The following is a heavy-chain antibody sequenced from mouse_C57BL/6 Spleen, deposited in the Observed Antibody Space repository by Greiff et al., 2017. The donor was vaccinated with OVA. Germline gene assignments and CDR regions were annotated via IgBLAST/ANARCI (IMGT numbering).Heavy chain of an antibody. V-gene: IGHV1-54*01. CDR2: INPGSGGT. J-gene: IGHJ3*01. CDR1: GYAFTNYL. CDR3: GYSNPWFAY. D-gene: IGHD2-5*01. Sequence: QVQLKQSGAELVRPGTSVKVSCKASGYAFTNYLIEWVKQRPGQGLEWIGVINPGSGGTNYNEKFKGKATLTADKSSSTAYMQLSSLTSEDSAVYFCGYSNPWFAYWGQGTLVTVSA.